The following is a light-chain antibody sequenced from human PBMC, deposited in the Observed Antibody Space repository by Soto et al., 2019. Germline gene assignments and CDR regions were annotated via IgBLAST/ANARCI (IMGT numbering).Light chain of an antibody. J-gene: IGKJ1*01. CDR2: DAS. Sequence: DFNMTPSPSTLSATVGDRVSITCRSSQSISRWLAWFQQNPGKAPKLLIYDASTLQSGVPSRFSGSRSGTEFTLTISSLQPDDFATYYCQHYNLYTWTFGQGTKVDIK. CDR1: QSISRW. V-gene: IGKV1-5*01. CDR3: QHYNLYTWT.